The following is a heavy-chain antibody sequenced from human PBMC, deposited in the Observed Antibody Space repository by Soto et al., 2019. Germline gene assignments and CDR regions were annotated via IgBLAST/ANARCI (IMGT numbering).Heavy chain of an antibody. V-gene: IGHV1-46*01. CDR1: GDTFTEYY. CDR2: VNPSGGHT. J-gene: IGHJ4*02. CDR3: ARGGHVVVVTAALDY. Sequence: QVQLMQSGGEVKKPGASVKVSCKASGDTFTEYYIHWVRQAPGQGLEWMGTVNPSGGHTTYAQHFLGRVTMTRDTSTSTLYMELTSLTSEDTAVYYCARGGHVVVVTAALDYWGQGTLVTVSS. D-gene: IGHD2-21*02.